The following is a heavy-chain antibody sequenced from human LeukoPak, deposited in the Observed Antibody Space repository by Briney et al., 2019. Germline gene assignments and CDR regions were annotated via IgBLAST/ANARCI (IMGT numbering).Heavy chain of an antibody. Sequence: PSETLSLTCTVSGGSISSYYWSWIRQPPGKGLEWIGYIYYSCSTNYNPSLKSRVTISVDTSKNQFSLKLSSVTAADTPVYYCARRLRYCSSTSCYAGDAFDIWGQGTMVTVSS. D-gene: IGHD2-2*01. CDR1: GGSISSYY. J-gene: IGHJ3*02. CDR2: IYYSCST. V-gene: IGHV4-59*08. CDR3: ARRLRYCSSTSCYAGDAFDI.